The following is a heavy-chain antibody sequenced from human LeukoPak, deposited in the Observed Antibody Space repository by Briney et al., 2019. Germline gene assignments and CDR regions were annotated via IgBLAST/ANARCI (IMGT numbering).Heavy chain of an antibody. V-gene: IGHV4-30-2*01. CDR3: AGERGEEYSSGWYKRNYFDN. J-gene: IGHJ4*02. CDR1: GGSISSGGYY. CDR2: IYHSGST. D-gene: IGHD6-19*01. Sequence: NPSETLSLTCTVSGGSISSGGYYWSWIRQPPGKGLEWIGYIYHSGSTYYNPSLKSRVTISVDRSKNQFSLKLSSVTAADTAVYYCAGERGEEYSSGWYKRNYFDNWGQGIRVTVSS.